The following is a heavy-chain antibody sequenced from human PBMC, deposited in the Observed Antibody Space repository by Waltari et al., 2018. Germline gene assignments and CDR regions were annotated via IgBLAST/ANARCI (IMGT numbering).Heavy chain of an antibody. CDR1: GFTFSSYG. CDR2: IRYDGSNK. D-gene: IGHD3-10*01. Sequence: QVQLVESGGGVVQPGGSLRLSCAASGFTFSSYGMHWVRQAPGKGLEWVAFIRYDGSNKYYADSVKGRFTISRDNSKNTLYLQMNSLRAEDTAVYYCAKDGVQGVIIPPAGMDVWGQGTTVTVSS. J-gene: IGHJ6*02. V-gene: IGHV3-30*02. CDR3: AKDGVQGVIIPPAGMDV.